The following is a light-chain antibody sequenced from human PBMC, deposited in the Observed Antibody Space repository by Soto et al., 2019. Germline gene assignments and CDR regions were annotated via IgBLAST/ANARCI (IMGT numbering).Light chain of an antibody. CDR1: SSNIGAGYD. Sequence: QAVVTQPPSVSGAPGQRVTISCTGSSSNIGAGYDVHWYQQLPGTAPKLLIYGNSNRPSGVPDRFSGSKSGTSASLAITGLRAEDEADYYGQSYDSSLSGWVFGGGTKVTVL. CDR2: GNS. J-gene: IGLJ3*02. CDR3: QSYDSSLSGWV. V-gene: IGLV1-40*01.